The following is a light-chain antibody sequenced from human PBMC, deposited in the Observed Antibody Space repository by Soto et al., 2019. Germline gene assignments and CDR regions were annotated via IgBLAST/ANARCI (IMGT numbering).Light chain of an antibody. J-gene: IGKJ3*01. Sequence: IHLTQSPSFLSASVGDRVTITCRASEGISNFLAWYQQKPGKAPELLIYTASTLRSGVPSRFNGSRSGTDFTLTISGLQPEDFATYYCQQAHTFPYTFGPGTKVDMK. CDR2: TAS. V-gene: IGKV1-9*01. CDR1: EGISNF. CDR3: QQAHTFPYT.